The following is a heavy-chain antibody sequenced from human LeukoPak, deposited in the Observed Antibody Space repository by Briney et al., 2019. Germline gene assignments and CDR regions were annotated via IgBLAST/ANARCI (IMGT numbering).Heavy chain of an antibody. CDR1: GYTFTGYY. CDR3: TGGGAFDY. CDR2: INPNSGGT. Sequence: ASVKLSCKASGYTFTGYYMHWVRQAPGQGLEWMGWINPNSGGTNYEQKFHGRVTMTRDTSISKAYMELSMLRSDAAAAYYCTGGGAFDYWGQGTLVSVSS. J-gene: IGHJ4*02. V-gene: IGHV1-2*02.